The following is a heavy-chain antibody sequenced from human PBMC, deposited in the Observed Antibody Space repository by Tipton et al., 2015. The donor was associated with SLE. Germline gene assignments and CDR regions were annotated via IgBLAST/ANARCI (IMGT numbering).Heavy chain of an antibody. J-gene: IGHJ4*02. V-gene: IGHV3-23*01. CDR2: ISVSDGFT. D-gene: IGHD3-10*01. Sequence: GSLRLSCAASGFTFCNYPMSWVRQAPGKGLEWVSAISVSDGFTYYADSVKGRFTISRDNSKNTLYLQMNSLRAEDTAVYYCAKVSGSYVDYWGQGTLVTVSS. CDR3: AKVSGSYVDY. CDR1: GFTFCNYP.